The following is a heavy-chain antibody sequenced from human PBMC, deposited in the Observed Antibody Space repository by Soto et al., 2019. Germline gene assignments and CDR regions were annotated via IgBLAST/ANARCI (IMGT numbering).Heavy chain of an antibody. D-gene: IGHD2-2*01. J-gene: IGHJ5*02. CDR2: ISYDGSNK. CDR3: ARGGCISTSCYGLSDWFDP. Sequence: QVQLVESGGGVGQPGRSLRLSCAASGFTFSSYAMHWVRQAPGKGLEWVAVISYDGSNKYYADSVKGRFTISRDNSKNTLYLQMNSLRAEDMAVYYCARGGCISTSCYGLSDWFDPWGQGTLVTVSS. CDR1: GFTFSSYA. V-gene: IGHV3-30-3*01.